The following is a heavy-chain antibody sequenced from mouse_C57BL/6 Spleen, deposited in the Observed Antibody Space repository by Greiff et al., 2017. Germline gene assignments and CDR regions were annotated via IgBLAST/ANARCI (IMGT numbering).Heavy chain of an antibody. CDR1: GYAFTNYL. CDR3: ARWYFDV. Sequence: QVQLQQSGAELVRPGTSVKVSCKASGYAFTNYLIEWVKQRPGQGLEWIGVINPGSGGTNYNEKFKGKATLTADTSSSTAYMQLSSLTSEDSAVYFCARWYFDVWGTGTTVTVSS. J-gene: IGHJ1*03. CDR2: INPGSGGT. V-gene: IGHV1-54*01.